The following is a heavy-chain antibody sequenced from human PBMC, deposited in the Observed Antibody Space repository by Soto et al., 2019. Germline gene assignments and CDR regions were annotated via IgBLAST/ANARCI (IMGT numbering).Heavy chain of an antibody. D-gene: IGHD3-10*01. CDR1: GYTFTNND. CDR2: MNPGSGDT. CDR3: ARMQRFGSLNCFDP. Sequence: GASVKVSCKASGYTFTNNDVSWVRQATGQGLEWMGWMNPGSGDTGYAQKFQGRVTMTRDISIATAYMELNSLTSEDTEIYYCARMQRFGSLNCFDPWGQGTLVTVSS. J-gene: IGHJ5*02. V-gene: IGHV1-8*02.